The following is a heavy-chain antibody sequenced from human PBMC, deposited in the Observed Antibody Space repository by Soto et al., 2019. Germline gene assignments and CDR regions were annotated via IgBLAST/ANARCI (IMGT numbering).Heavy chain of an antibody. J-gene: IGHJ4*02. V-gene: IGHV2-70*11. D-gene: IGHD3-22*01. Sequence: SGPTLMNPAQTLTLTCTFSGFSLSTSGMCVNWVRQPPGKALEWLARIDWDDDKYYSTSLKTRLTISKDTSKNQVVLTMTNMDPVDTATYYCARIRNYRYYDSSGYYHDYWGQRTLDTGSS. CDR2: IDWDDDK. CDR1: GFSLSTSGMC. CDR3: ARIRNYRYYDSSGYYHDY.